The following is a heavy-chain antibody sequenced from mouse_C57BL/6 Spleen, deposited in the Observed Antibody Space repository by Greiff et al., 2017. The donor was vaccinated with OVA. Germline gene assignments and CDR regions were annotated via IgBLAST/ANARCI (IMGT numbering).Heavy chain of an antibody. J-gene: IGHJ3*01. CDR3: SREGGYGSRFAY. V-gene: IGHV1-53*01. CDR1: GYTFTSYW. CDR2: INPSNGGT. D-gene: IGHD1-2*01. Sequence: QVQLQQPGTELVKPGASVKLSCKASGYTFTSYWMHWVKQRPGQGLEWIGNINPSNGGTNYNEKFKSKATLTVDKSSSTAYMQLSSLTSEDSAVYYWSREGGYGSRFAYWGQGTLVTVSA.